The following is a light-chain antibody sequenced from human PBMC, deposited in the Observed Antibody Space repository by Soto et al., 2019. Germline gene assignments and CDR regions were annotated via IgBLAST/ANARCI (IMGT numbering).Light chain of an antibody. CDR3: QQFYNYPRT. CDR1: QSVSSY. CDR2: GAS. J-gene: IGKJ1*01. V-gene: IGKV3-15*01. Sequence: EIVMTQSPATLSVSPGERATLSCRASQSVSSYLAWYQQKPGQAPRLLIYGASTRATDIPARFSGSGSGTEFTLTISSLQSEDFGTYYCQQFYNYPRTFGQGTKVDIK.